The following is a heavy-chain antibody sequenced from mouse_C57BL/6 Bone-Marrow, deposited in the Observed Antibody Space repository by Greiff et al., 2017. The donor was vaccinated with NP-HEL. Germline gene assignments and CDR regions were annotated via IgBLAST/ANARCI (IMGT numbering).Heavy chain of an antibody. CDR1: GYTFTSYW. D-gene: IGHD2-3*01. CDR2: IDPNSGGT. J-gene: IGHJ2*01. Sequence: QVQLQQPGAELVKPGASVKLSCKASGYTFTSYWMHWVKQRPGRGLERIGRIDPNSGGTKYNEKFQSKATLTVDKPSSTAYMQLSSLTSEDSAVYYCARGRWLLRLYYFDYWGQGTTLTVAS. V-gene: IGHV1-72*01. CDR3: ARGRWLLRLYYFDY.